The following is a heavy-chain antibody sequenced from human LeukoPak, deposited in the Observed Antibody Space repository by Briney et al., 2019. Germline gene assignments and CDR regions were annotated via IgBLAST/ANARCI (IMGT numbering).Heavy chain of an antibody. V-gene: IGHV4-4*02. CDR3: ASRAYGDSGPFDF. Sequence: SGTLFLTCAVPGHSLSASHGWRWVRQPPGKGRGGSGELYHSGINYNSSLKSRTTISLDKSKNQSSLKLSSVTAADTAVYYCASRAYGDSGPFDFWGQGTLVTVSS. J-gene: IGHJ4*02. CDR2: LYHSGI. D-gene: IGHD4-17*01. CDR1: GHSLSASHG.